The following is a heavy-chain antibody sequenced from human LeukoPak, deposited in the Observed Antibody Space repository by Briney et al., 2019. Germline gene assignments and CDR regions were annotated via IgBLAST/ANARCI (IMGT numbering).Heavy chain of an antibody. J-gene: IGHJ3*02. CDR2: IYYSGST. CDR3: ARVGGSYWGAFDI. CDR1: GGSISSSNFY. Sequence: SETLSLTCTVSGGSISSSNFYWGWIRQPPGKGLEWIGSIYYSGSTYYNPSLKSRVTISVDTSKNQFSLKLSSVTAADTAVYYCARVGGSYWGAFDIWGQGTMVTVSS. D-gene: IGHD1-26*01. V-gene: IGHV4-39*07.